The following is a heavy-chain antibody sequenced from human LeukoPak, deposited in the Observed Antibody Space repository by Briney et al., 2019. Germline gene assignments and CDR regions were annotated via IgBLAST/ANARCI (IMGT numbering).Heavy chain of an antibody. CDR3: TEEGRYSSGLYGGYGI. V-gene: IGHV3-15*01. Sequence: KPGGSLRVSCAASGFTFTNAWMSWVRQAPGKGLEWVGRIKSRTDGGTTDYAAFVKGRFTISREDSKTTLYLQMNSLETEDTGIYYCTEEGRYSSGLYGGYGIWGQGTMVTVSS. CDR1: GFTFTNAW. D-gene: IGHD6-19*01. CDR2: IKSRTDGGTT. J-gene: IGHJ3*02.